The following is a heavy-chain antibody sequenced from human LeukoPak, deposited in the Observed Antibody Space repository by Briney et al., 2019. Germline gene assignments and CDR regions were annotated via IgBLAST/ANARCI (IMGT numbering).Heavy chain of an antibody. J-gene: IGHJ4*02. Sequence: SATLSLTCTVSGGSVSSGSNCWGWIRQPPGKGLEWIGYIYYSGSTNYNPSLKSRVTISVDTSKNQSSLRLISVTAADTAVYYCARGQGFGWYYFDYWGQGTLVTVSS. D-gene: IGHD6-19*01. CDR3: ARGQGFGWYYFDY. CDR2: IYYSGST. V-gene: IGHV4-61*01. CDR1: GGSVSSGSNC.